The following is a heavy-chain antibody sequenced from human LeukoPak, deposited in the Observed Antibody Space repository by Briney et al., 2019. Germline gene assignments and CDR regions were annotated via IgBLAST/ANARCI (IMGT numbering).Heavy chain of an antibody. CDR3: ARDRSLGYFDY. V-gene: IGHV4-59*01. CDR1: GASIVNYY. CDR2: SYYSGST. J-gene: IGHJ4*02. Sequence: SETLSLTCTVSGASIVNYYWTWIRQAPGQGLEWLGYSYYSGSTQYNPSLEGRVTISVDTSKNQFSLKLDSVTAADTAVYYCARDRSLGYFDYWGRGTVVTVSS.